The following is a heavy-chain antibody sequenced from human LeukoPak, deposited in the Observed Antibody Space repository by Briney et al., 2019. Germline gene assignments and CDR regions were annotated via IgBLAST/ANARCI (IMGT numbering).Heavy chain of an antibody. V-gene: IGHV1-18*01. D-gene: IGHD3-16*01. CDR3: ARYPLSYTSNGHYYFDY. CDR2: ISDSNGNT. J-gene: IGHJ4*02. CDR1: GYTFTSYG. Sequence: ASVKVSCKASGYTFTSYGVSWLRQAPGQGLEWMGWISDSNGNTNYAQKLQGRVTMTTDTSTSTAYMEVRSLRSDDTAVCYCARYPLSYTSNGHYYFDYWGQGTLLTVSS.